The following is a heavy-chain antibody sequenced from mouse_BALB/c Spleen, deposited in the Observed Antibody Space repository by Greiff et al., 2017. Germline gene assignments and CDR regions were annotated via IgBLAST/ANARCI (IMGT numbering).Heavy chain of an antibody. D-gene: IGHD2-4*01. J-gene: IGHJ3*01. CDR3: ATNDDDYDEFAD. Sequence: EVQGVESGGGLVKPGGSLKLSCAASGFTFSSYSMSWVRQTQEKRLEWVASISSGGSTYYPDSVKGRFTISRDNARNILYLQMSSLRSEDTAMYYCATNDDDYDEFADWGEGTLVTVSA. CDR1: GFTFSSYS. V-gene: IGHV5-6-5*01. CDR2: ISSGGST.